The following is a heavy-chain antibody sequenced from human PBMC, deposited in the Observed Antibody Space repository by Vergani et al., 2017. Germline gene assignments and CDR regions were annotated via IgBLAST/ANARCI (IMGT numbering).Heavy chain of an antibody. CDR3: AREGGKMDFWSRWSPYYGMDV. CDR1: GGSFSGYY. J-gene: IGHJ6*02. Sequence: QVQLQQWGAGLLKPSETLSLTCAVYGGSFSGYYWSWIRQPPGKGLEWSGEINHSGSTNYNPSLKSRVTISVDTSKNQFSLKLSSVTAADTAVYYCAREGGKMDFWSRWSPYYGMDVWGQGTTVTVSS. CDR2: INHSGST. V-gene: IGHV4-34*01. D-gene: IGHD3-3*01.